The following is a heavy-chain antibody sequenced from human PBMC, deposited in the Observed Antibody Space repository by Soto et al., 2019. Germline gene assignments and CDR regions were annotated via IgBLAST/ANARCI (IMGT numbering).Heavy chain of an antibody. Sequence: GGSLRLSCAASGFTFINAWMTWVRQAPGKGLEWLGRIKTKSEGVATDYAAPVKGRFTISRDDSKSTLYLQMNSLKTEDTAVYYCTTVGRYFDWAFDNWGQGTLVTVSS. CDR2: IKTKSEGVAT. V-gene: IGHV3-15*01. CDR1: GFTFINAW. D-gene: IGHD3-9*01. CDR3: TTVGRYFDWAFDN. J-gene: IGHJ4*02.